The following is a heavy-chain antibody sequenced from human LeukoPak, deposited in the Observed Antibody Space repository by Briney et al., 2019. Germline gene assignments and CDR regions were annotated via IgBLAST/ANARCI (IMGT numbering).Heavy chain of an antibody. D-gene: IGHD3-10*01. CDR3: ARDDYYGSGSYSI. CDR2: IYYSGST. J-gene: IGHJ4*02. CDR1: GGSISSYY. V-gene: IGHV4-59*01. Sequence: SETLSLTCTVSGGSISSYYWSWIRQPPGKGLEWIGYIYYSGSTNYNPSLKSRVTISVDTSKNQFSLKLSSVTAADTAVYYCARDDYYGSGSYSIWGQGTLVTVSS.